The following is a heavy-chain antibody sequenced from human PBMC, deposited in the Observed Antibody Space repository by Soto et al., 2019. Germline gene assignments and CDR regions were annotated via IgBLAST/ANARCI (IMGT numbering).Heavy chain of an antibody. J-gene: IGHJ5*02. CDR2: ISAYNGNT. D-gene: IGHD2-2*01. Sequence: ASVKVSCKASGYTFTIYGISWVLQAPGQGLEWMGWISAYNGNTNYAQKLQGRVTMTTDTSTSTAYMELGSLRSDDTAVYYCARDRGRDIVLVPAATLGLTAWGQGTLVTVSS. V-gene: IGHV1-18*01. CDR3: ARDRGRDIVLVPAATLGLTA. CDR1: GYTFTIYG.